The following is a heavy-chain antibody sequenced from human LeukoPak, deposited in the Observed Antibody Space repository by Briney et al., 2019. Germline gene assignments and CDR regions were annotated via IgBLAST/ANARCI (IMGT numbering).Heavy chain of an antibody. J-gene: IGHJ5*02. CDR3: AREGIHCSSTSCYHRWFDP. D-gene: IGHD2-2*01. CDR1: GGSISGYY. V-gene: IGHV4-59*12. CDR2: IYSGGGT. Sequence: PSETLSLTCTVSGGSISGYYWSWIRQPPGKGLEWIGYIYSGGGTNYNPSLNSRVTMSVDTSKNQFSLKLSSVTAADTAVYYCAREGIHCSSTSCYHRWFDPWGQGTLVTVSS.